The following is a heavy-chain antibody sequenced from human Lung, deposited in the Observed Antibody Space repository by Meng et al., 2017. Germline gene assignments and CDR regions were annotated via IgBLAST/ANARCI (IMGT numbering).Heavy chain of an antibody. CDR1: GGSFSDYY. V-gene: IGHV4-34*01. CDR2: INHSGST. CDR3: ARGPTTMAHDFDY. D-gene: IGHD4-11*01. Sequence: QRPLRQWGPARLKPSEPLSLTCVVSGGSFSDYYWSWIRQPPGKGLEWIGEINHSGSTNYNPSLESRATISVDTSQNNLSLKLSSVTAADSAVYYCARGPTTMAHDFDYWGQGTLVTVSS. J-gene: IGHJ4*02.